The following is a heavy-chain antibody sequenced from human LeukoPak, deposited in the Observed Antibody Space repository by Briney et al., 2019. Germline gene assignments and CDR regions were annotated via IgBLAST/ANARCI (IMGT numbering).Heavy chain of an antibody. J-gene: IGHJ5*02. CDR2: ISGSSTTI. V-gene: IGHV3-48*02. Sequence: PGGSLRLSCAASGFNFSTYSMNWVRQAPGKGLEWVSYISGSSTTIYYADSVKGRFTISRDNAKNSLYLQMNSLRDADTAVYYCMGDEDPWGQGTLVTVSS. CDR3: MGDEDP. CDR1: GFNFSTYS.